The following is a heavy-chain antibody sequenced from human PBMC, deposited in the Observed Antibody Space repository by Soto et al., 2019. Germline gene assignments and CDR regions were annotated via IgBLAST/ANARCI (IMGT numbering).Heavy chain of an antibody. Sequence: QVPLQESGPGLVKPSQTLSLTCNVSGGSISGGRYYWNWIRQHPGKGLEWIGNIYDNGITYYNPSLKSRVIISEDTSKNQFSLRLSSVTAADTAVYYCTRARGFGMDVWGQGTTVTVSS. J-gene: IGHJ6*02. V-gene: IGHV4-31*03. CDR3: TRARGFGMDV. CDR2: IYDNGIT. CDR1: GGSISGGRYY.